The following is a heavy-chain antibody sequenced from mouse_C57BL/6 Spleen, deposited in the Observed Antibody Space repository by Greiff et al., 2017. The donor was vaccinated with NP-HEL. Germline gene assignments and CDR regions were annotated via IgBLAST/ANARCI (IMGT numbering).Heavy chain of an antibody. CDR1: GYTFTSYW. D-gene: IGHD1-1*01. CDR3: ARSPYYGSSYFDY. J-gene: IGHJ2*01. Sequence: QVQLQQPGAELVKPGASVKLSCKASGYTFTSYWMQWVKQRPGQGLEWIGEIDPSDSYTNYNQKFKGKATLTVDTSSSTAYMQLSSLTSEDSAVYYCARSPYYGSSYFDYWGQGTTLTVSS. CDR2: IDPSDSYT. V-gene: IGHV1-50*01.